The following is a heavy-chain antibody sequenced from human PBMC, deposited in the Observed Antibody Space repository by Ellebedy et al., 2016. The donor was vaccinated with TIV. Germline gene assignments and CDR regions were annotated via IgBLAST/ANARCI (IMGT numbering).Heavy chain of an antibody. V-gene: IGHV2-26*01. Sequence: SGPTLVKPTQTLTLTCTVSGFSLSNVKVGVSWIRQPPGKALEWLAHIFSNGEKAFSRSLKSRLTISKDSSKTQVVLTMANVDPVDTATYYCARTAPRYYYDSSGYYYRGAFDIWGQGTVVTVSS. D-gene: IGHD3-22*01. CDR2: IFSNGEK. CDR1: GFSLSNVKVG. CDR3: ARTAPRYYYDSSGYYYRGAFDI. J-gene: IGHJ3*02.